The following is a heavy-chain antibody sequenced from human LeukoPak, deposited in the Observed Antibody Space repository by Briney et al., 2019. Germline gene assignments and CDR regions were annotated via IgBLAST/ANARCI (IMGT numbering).Heavy chain of an antibody. CDR3: AKDRSDYGGYPPGAFDI. CDR2: VSGSGVST. J-gene: IGHJ3*02. CDR1: GFTFSSYA. D-gene: IGHD4-17*01. Sequence: PGGSLRLSCAASGFTFSSYAMSWVRQAPGKGLEWVSAVSGSGVSTYHADSVKGRFSISRDNSKNTLYLQMNGLRAEDTAVYYCAKDRSDYGGYPPGAFDIWGQGTMVTVSS. V-gene: IGHV3-23*01.